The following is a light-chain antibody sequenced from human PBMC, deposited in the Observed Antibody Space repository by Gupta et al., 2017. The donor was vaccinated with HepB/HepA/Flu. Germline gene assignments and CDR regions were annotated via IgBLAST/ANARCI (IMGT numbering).Light chain of an antibody. CDR3: QQYNPPPFT. J-gene: IGKJ5*01. CDR1: QSVTGRY. V-gene: IGKV3-20*01. CDR2: GTS. Sequence: EIVLTQSPGTLSLSPGERATLSCRASQSVTGRYLAWYQQKPGQAPRLLMYGTSSGATGIPDRCSGGGSGKDFTLTISRLEPEDFAMYYCQQYNPPPFTFGQGTRVEIK.